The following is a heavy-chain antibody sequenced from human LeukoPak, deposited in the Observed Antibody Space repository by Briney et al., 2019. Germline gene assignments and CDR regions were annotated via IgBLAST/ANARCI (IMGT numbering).Heavy chain of an antibody. Sequence: GGSLRLSCAASGFTFSSYAMSWVRQAPGKGLEWVSAISGSGGSTYYADSVKGRFTISRDNSKNTLYLQMNSLRAEDTAVYYCAKGRAGSSSSWAPTDYWGQGTLVTVSS. CDR2: ISGSGGST. CDR1: GFTFSSYA. CDR3: AKGRAGSSSSWAPTDY. J-gene: IGHJ4*02. D-gene: IGHD6-13*01. V-gene: IGHV3-23*01.